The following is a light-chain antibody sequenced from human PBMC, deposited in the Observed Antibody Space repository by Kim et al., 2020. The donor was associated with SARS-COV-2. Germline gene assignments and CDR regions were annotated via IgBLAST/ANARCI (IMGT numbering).Light chain of an antibody. Sequence: SYELTQPPSVSVAPGKTARITCGGNNIGSKSVHWYQQKPGQAPVLVIYYDSDRPSGIPERSSGSNSGNTATLTISRVEAGDEADYYCQVWDSISDHVVFGGGTQLTVL. CDR3: QVWDSISDHVV. CDR2: YDS. J-gene: IGLJ2*01. CDR1: NIGSKS. V-gene: IGLV3-21*04.